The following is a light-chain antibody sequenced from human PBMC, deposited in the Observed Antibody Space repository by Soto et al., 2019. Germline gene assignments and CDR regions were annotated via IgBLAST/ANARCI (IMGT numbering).Light chain of an antibody. J-gene: IGKJ3*01. Sequence: DIQMTQSPSSLSASVGDRITITCRANQRVGTNISWYQQKTGQAPRLLIYATSNLQSGVPIRFSGSGSGADFTLTISSLQPEDFATYYCQQSYSTRFTFGPGTRVDIK. CDR1: QRVGTN. CDR2: ATS. V-gene: IGKV1-39*01. CDR3: QQSYSTRFT.